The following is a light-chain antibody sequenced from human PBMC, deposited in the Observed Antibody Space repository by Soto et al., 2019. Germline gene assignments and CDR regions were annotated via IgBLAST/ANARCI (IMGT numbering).Light chain of an antibody. CDR1: QDIRND. J-gene: IGKJ3*01. CDR3: LQDNNSPFT. V-gene: IGKV1-6*01. CDR2: AAS. Sequence: AIQMTQSPSSLSASVGDTVTITCRASQDIRNDLGWYQQKPGKAPKLLISAASNLQSGVPSRFRGSGSGTDFTLTIYSLQPEDFASYYCLQDNNSPFTFGPGTKVDI.